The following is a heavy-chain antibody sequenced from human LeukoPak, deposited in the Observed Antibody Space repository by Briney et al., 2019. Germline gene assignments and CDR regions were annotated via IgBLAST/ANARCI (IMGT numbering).Heavy chain of an antibody. J-gene: IGHJ4*02. CDR3: ARGRYCSSTSCYLGLVDY. Sequence: GGSLRLSCAASGFTFSGYWMSWVRQAPGKGLERVANIKQDGSEKYYVDSVKGRFTISRDNAKNSLYLQMNSLRAEDTAVYYCARGRYCSSTSCYLGLVDYWGQGTLVTVSS. CDR2: IKQDGSEK. CDR1: GFTFSGYW. V-gene: IGHV3-7*01. D-gene: IGHD2-2*01.